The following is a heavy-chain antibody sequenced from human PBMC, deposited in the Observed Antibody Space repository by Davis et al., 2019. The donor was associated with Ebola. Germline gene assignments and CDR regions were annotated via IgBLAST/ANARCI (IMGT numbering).Heavy chain of an antibody. D-gene: IGHD3-22*01. CDR3: ARTVQWLSPVDY. Sequence: GESLKISCKGSGYSFTSYWISWVRQMPGKGLEWMGRIDPSDSYTNYSPSFQGHVTISADKSISTAYLQWSSLKASDTAMYYCARTVQWLSPVDYWGQGTLVTVSA. CDR2: IDPSDSYT. J-gene: IGHJ4*02. CDR1: GYSFTSYW. V-gene: IGHV5-10-1*01.